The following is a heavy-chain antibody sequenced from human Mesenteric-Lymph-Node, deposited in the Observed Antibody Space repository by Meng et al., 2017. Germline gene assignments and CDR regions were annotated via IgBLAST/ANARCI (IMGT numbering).Heavy chain of an antibody. Sequence: GGSLRLSCAASGFTFSSYEMNWVRQAPGKGLEWVSYISSSGSTIYYADSVKGRFTISRDNAKNTLYLQMNSLRAEDTAVYYCAKAEVEYSDGRDYFDYWGQGTLVTVSS. CDR2: ISSSGSTI. V-gene: IGHV3-48*03. CDR1: GFTFSSYE. CDR3: AKAEVEYSDGRDYFDY. J-gene: IGHJ4*02. D-gene: IGHD5-18*01.